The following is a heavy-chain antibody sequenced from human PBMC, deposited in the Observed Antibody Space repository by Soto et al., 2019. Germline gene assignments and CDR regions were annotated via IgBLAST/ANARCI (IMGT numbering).Heavy chain of an antibody. CDR1: GYTFTSYG. CDR3: ARADVDYQAVGEVAVDY. J-gene: IGHJ4*02. CDR2: ISAYNGNT. Sequence: QVQLVQSGAEVKKPGASVKVSCKASGYTFTSYGISWVRQAPGQGLEWMGWISAYNGNTNYAQKLQGRVTMTTDTSTSTAYMELRSLRSDDTAVYYCARADVDYQAVGEVAVDYWGQGTLVTVSS. D-gene: IGHD3-10*01. V-gene: IGHV1-18*01.